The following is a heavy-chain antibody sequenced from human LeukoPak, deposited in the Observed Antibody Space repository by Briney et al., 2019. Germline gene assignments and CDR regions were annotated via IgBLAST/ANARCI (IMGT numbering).Heavy chain of an antibody. J-gene: IGHJ3*02. CDR1: GFTFDDYA. D-gene: IGHD2-2*01. CDR3: AKAGRYCSSTSCPDAFDI. Sequence: GGSLRLSCAASGFTFDDYAMHWVRQAPGKGLEWVSGISWNSGSIGYADSVKGRFTISRDNAKNSLYLQMNSLRAEDTALYYCAKAGRYCSSTSCPDAFDIWGQGTVVTVPS. V-gene: IGHV3-9*01. CDR2: ISWNSGSI.